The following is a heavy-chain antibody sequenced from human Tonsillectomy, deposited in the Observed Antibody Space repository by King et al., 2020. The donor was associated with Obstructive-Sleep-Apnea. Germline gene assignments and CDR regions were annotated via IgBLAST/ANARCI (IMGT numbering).Heavy chain of an antibody. CDR1: GFSFSSYW. Sequence: VQLVESGGGLVQPGGSLRLSCAASGFSFSSYWMNWVRQAPGKGLEWVANIKHDGSEKNYVDSVQGRFTISRDNAKNSLYLQMNSLRAEDTAVYYCEAGIVDAFDVWGQGTMVTVSS. CDR3: EAGIVDAFDV. J-gene: IGHJ3*01. CDR2: IKHDGSEK. V-gene: IGHV3-7*01. D-gene: IGHD6-19*01.